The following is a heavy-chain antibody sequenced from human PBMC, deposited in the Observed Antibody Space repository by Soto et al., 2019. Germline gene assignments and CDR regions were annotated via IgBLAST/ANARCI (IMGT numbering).Heavy chain of an antibody. J-gene: IGHJ4*02. D-gene: IGHD3-10*01. CDR1: GGTFSSYA. V-gene: IGHV1-69*01. Sequence: QVQLVQSGAEVKKPGSSVKVSCKASGGTFSSYAISWVRQAPGQGLEWMAGIIPIFGTANYAQKFQGRVTITADESTGTAYMELSRLRSEDTAVYYCASLGSGSYGPPGYWGQGNLVTVSS. CDR3: ASLGSGSYGPPGY. CDR2: IIPIFGTA.